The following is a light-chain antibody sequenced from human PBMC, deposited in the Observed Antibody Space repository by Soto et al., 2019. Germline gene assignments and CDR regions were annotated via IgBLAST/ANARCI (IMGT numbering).Light chain of an antibody. J-gene: IGKJ1*01. Sequence: EIVLTQSPGTLSLSPGGSAALSCRSTESIDSNFLAWYQQKPGQAPRLLIYAASSRATGIPDRFSGSGSGTDFTLFINRLEPEDFAVYCCHQYGSSRWTFGQGTKVDIK. CDR3: HQYGSSRWT. V-gene: IGKV3-20*01. CDR2: AAS. CDR1: ESIDSNF.